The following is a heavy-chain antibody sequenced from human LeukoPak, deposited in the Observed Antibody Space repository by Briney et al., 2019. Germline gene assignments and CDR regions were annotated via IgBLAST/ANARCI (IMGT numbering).Heavy chain of an antibody. CDR2: INPNSGGT. CDR1: GYTFTGYY. Sequence: ASVKVSCTASGYTFTGYYMHWVRQAPGQGLEWMGWINPNSGGTNYAQKFQGRVTMTRDTSISTAYMELSRLRSDDTAVYYCARLSAGWAYYFDYWGQGTLVTVSS. CDR3: ARLSAGWAYYFDY. V-gene: IGHV1-2*02. J-gene: IGHJ4*02. D-gene: IGHD6-13*01.